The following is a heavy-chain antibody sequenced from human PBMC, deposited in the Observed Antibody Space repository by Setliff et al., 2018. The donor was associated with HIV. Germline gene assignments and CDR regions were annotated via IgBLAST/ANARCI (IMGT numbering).Heavy chain of an antibody. D-gene: IGHD3-22*01. CDR3: ARAGDYYDSSGFIY. J-gene: IGHJ4*02. Sequence: ASVKVSCKASGYTFTSCAMNWVRQAPGHGLEWMGWINTNTGNPTYAQGFTGRFVFSLDTSVSTAYLQISSLKAEDTAVYYCARAGDYYDSSGFIYWGQGTLVTVSS. CDR2: INTNTGNP. CDR1: GYTFTSCA. V-gene: IGHV7-4-1*02.